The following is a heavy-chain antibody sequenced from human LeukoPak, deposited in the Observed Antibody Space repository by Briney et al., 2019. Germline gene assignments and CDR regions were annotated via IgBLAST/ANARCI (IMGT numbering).Heavy chain of an antibody. D-gene: IGHD6-13*01. Sequence: PGGSLRLSCAASGNYWMHWVRQAPGKGLVWVSHINSDGSWTSYADSVKGRFTISRDNSKNTLYLQMNSLRAEDTAVYYCAKPPFGSSSWYYFDYWGQGTLVTVSS. CDR2: INSDGSWT. J-gene: IGHJ4*02. CDR1: GNYW. V-gene: IGHV3-74*01. CDR3: AKPPFGSSSWYYFDY.